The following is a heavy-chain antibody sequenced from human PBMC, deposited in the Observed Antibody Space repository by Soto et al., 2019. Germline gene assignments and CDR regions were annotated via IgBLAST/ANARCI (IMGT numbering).Heavy chain of an antibody. J-gene: IGHJ6*02. CDR1: GFTFSSYG. V-gene: IGHV3-30*18. CDR2: ISYDGSNK. CDR3: AKVAIVVVPAAIQDYYYGMDV. Sequence: QVQLVESGGGVVQPGRSLRLSCAASGFTFSSYGMHWVRQAPGKGLEWVAVISYDGSNKYYADSVKGRFTISRDNSKNTLYLQMNSLRAEDKAVYYCAKVAIVVVPAAIQDYYYGMDVWGQGTTVTVSS. D-gene: IGHD2-2*02.